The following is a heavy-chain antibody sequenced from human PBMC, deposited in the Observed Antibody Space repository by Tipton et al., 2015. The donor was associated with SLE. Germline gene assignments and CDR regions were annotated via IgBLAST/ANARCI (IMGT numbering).Heavy chain of an antibody. J-gene: IGHJ1*01. Sequence: TLSLTCSASGFSVSSGYYWGWLRPPPGKGQEWIGTFYHSGTTYYSSSLKSRVTMSVDTAKNQLSRNLGSLTAADTAIYYCARVHAAGDYDSSGFTNWCQGALLAVSS. CDR1: GFSVSSGYY. D-gene: IGHD3-22*01. CDR2: FYHSGTT. V-gene: IGHV4-38-2*02. CDR3: ARVHAAGDYDSSGFTN.